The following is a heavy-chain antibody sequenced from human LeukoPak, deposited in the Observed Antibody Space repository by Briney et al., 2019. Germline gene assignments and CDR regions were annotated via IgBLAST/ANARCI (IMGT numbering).Heavy chain of an antibody. Sequence: SETLSLTCAVYGGSFSGYYLSWIRQPPGKGLEWIGEINHSGSTNYNPSLKSRVTISVDTSKNQFSLRLSSVTAADTAVYYCAREPLTRGWSNWGQGTLVTVSS. CDR2: INHSGST. D-gene: IGHD2-15*01. CDR3: AREPLTRGWSN. J-gene: IGHJ4*02. V-gene: IGHV4-34*01. CDR1: GGSFSGYY.